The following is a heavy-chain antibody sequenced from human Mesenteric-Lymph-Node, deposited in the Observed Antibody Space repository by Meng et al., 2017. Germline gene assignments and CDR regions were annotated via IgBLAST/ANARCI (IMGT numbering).Heavy chain of an antibody. CDR3: ASLYYYGSGSYYKDY. D-gene: IGHD3-10*01. Sequence: GESLKISCAASGFTFSSYGMHWARQAPGKGLEWVAVIWYDGSNKYYADSVKGRFTISRDNSKNTLYLQMNSLRAEDTAVYYCASLYYYGSGSYYKDYWGQGTLVTVSS. J-gene: IGHJ4*02. CDR1: GFTFSSYG. V-gene: IGHV3-33*08. CDR2: IWYDGSNK.